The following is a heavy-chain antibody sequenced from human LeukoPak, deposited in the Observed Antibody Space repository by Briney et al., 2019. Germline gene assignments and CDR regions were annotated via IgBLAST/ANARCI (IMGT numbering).Heavy chain of an antibody. CDR2: INPSGGTT. Sequence: ASVKVSCKASGYIFTSYWMHWVRQAPGQGLEWMGIINPSGGTTNYAHKFQGRVTMTRDMSTSTVYMELSSLRSEDTAVYYCATAYDRANFDYWGQGTLVTVSS. J-gene: IGHJ4*02. CDR1: GYIFTSYW. CDR3: ATAYDRANFDY. D-gene: IGHD3-22*01. V-gene: IGHV1-46*01.